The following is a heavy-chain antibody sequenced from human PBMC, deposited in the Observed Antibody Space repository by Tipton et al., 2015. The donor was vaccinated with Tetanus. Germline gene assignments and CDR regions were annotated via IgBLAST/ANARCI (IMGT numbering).Heavy chain of an antibody. CDR3: ARAHCTDGVCNFDF. J-gene: IGHJ4*02. D-gene: IGHD2-8*01. V-gene: IGHV5-51*01. CDR1: GYIFNNYW. CDR2: IYPGDSDT. Sequence: VQLVQSGGEVKKPGESLKIFCKGSGYIFNNYWIGWVRQKPGKGLEWMGIIYPGDSDTRYSPSFQGQVTISVDKSINTAYLQWSSLKASDTSMFYCARAHCTDGVCNFDFWGQGVLVTVAS.